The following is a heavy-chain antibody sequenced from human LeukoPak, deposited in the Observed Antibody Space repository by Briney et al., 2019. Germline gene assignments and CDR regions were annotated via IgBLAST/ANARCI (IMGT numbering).Heavy chain of an antibody. D-gene: IGHD3-10*01. CDR3: SRPRFPYYRLSGADYYYMDV. V-gene: IGHV1-69*06. CDR2: IIPTFGTA. Sequence: ASVKVSCKASGGTFNNYAISWVRQAPGQGLEWMGGIIPTFGTANYAQKFQGRVTITAHKSTSTAYMELSSLRFDDSAVYYCSRPRFPYYRLSGADYYYMDVWGKGTTVTVSS. CDR1: GGTFNNYA. J-gene: IGHJ6*03.